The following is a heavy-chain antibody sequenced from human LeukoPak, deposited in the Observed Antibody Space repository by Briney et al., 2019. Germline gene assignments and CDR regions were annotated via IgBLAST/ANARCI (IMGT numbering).Heavy chain of an antibody. CDR3: ARDTYGFWSGYAFDY. V-gene: IGHV1-2*02. CDR2: INPNSGGT. CDR1: GYTFTGYY. D-gene: IGHD3-3*01. Sequence: GASVKVSCKASGYTFTGYYMHWVRQAPGQGLEWMGWINPNSGGTNYAQKFQGRVTMTRDTSISTAYMELSRLRSDDTAVYYCARDTYGFWSGYAFDYWGQGTLVTVSS. J-gene: IGHJ4*02.